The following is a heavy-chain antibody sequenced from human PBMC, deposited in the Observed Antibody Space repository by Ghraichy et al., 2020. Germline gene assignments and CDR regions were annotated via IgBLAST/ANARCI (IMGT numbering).Heavy chain of an antibody. CDR2: IFDNGRT. J-gene: IGHJ4*02. Sequence: SETLSLTCTVSRGSISSYYWSWIRQPAGKGLEWIGRIFDNGRTEFNPSLKSRVNMSVDTSKDQFSLKLSSVTAADTAVYYCARDGYYYGSSPFEYWGQGILVTVFS. CDR1: RGSISSYY. CDR3: ARDGYYYGSSPFEY. V-gene: IGHV4-4*07. D-gene: IGHD3-22*01.